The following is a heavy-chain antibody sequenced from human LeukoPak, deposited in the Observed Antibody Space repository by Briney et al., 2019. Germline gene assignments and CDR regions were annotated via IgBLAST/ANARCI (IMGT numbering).Heavy chain of an antibody. J-gene: IGHJ3*02. CDR3: ARMAAAGTRAFDI. CDR2: ISSSSSYI. D-gene: IGHD6-13*01. Sequence: PGGSLRLSCAASGFTFSSYSMDWVRQAPGKGLEWVSSISSSSSYIYYADSVKGRFTISRDNAKNPLYLQMNSLRAEDTAVYYCARMAAAGTRAFDIWGQGTMVTVSS. CDR1: GFTFSSYS. V-gene: IGHV3-21*01.